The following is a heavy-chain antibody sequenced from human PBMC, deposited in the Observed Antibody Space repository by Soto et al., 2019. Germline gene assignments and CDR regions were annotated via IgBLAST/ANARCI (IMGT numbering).Heavy chain of an antibody. CDR1: GGSISSSSYY. CDR2: IYYSGST. V-gene: IGHV4-39*01. J-gene: IGHJ4*02. D-gene: IGHD2-2*01. CDR3: ARLQDIVVVPAATNFDY. Sequence: SETLSLTCTVSGGSISSSSYYWGWIRQPPGKGLEWIGSIYYSGSTYYNPSLKSRVTISVDTSKNQFSLKLSSVTAAGTAVYYYARLQDIVVVPAATNFDYWGQGTLVTVSS.